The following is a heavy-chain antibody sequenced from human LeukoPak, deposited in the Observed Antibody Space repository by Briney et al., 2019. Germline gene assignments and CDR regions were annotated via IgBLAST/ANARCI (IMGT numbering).Heavy chain of an antibody. CDR1: GFTFSTYV. J-gene: IGHJ4*02. V-gene: IGHV3-13*01. Sequence: GGSLRLSCAASGFTFSTYVMHWVRQATGKGLEWVSAIGTAGDTYYTGSVKGRFTISRENAKNSLYLQMNSLRAGDTAVYYCARVAKERVGGVYYFDYWGQGTLVTVSS. CDR3: ARVAKERVGGVYYFDY. D-gene: IGHD1-1*01. CDR2: IGTAGDT.